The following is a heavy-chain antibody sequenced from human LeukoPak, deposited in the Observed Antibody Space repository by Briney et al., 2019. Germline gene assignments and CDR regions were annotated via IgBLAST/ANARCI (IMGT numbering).Heavy chain of an antibody. CDR2: INPSGGST. CDR3: ARDLSPDSSGYYYFY. Sequence: ASVKVSCKASGYTFTSYYMYWVRQAPGQGLEWMGIINPSGGSTSYAQKFQGRVTMTRDTSTSTVYMELSSLRSEDTAVYYCARDLSPDSSGYYYFYWGQGTLVTVSS. J-gene: IGHJ4*02. D-gene: IGHD3-22*01. CDR1: GYTFTSYY. V-gene: IGHV1-46*01.